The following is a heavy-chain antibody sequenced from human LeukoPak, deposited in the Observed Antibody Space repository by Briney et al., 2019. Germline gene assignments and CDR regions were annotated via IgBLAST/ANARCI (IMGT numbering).Heavy chain of an antibody. CDR1: GFTFTNFW. V-gene: IGHV3-7*01. Sequence: GGPLRLSCAASGFTFTNFWMIWVRQAPGKGLQWVANINEDGSVKYYVGSVEGRFTISRDNAKSSVYLQMNSLRGEDTGVYYCASSNYSSSSSWGQGTLVTVSS. CDR3: ASSNYSSSSS. D-gene: IGHD4-11*01. CDR2: INEDGSVK. J-gene: IGHJ5*02.